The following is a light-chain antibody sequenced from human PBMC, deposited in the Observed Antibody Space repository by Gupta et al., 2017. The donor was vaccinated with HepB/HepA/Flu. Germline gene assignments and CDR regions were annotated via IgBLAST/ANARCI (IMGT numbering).Light chain of an antibody. V-gene: IGKV2-24*01. CDR3: LQSSHFPRT. CDR2: KVS. CDR1: QSLVHSDGNTY. Sequence: DAVMTQSPLSSPVTLGQPAFISCRSSQSLVHSDGNTYLNLLHQRPGQPPRLLICKVSNRFSGVPDRFTGSGAGTSFTLKISSVEAEDVGVYYCLQSSHFPRTCGRGTKVEIK. J-gene: IGKJ1*01.